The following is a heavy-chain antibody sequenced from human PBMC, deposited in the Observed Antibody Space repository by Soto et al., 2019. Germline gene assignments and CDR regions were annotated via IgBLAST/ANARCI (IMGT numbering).Heavy chain of an antibody. V-gene: IGHV3-30*04. Sequence: PGGSLRLSCAASGFTFSSYAMSWVRQAPWKGLEWVSVITYSGSSKYYADSVKGRFTISRDNSKNTLYLQMNSLRAEDTAVYYCARDRWLSRGWLLSNDAFDIWAQGTMVTVSS. CDR1: GFTFSSYA. CDR2: ITYSGSSK. D-gene: IGHD2-21*02. CDR3: ARDRWLSRGWLLSNDAFDI. J-gene: IGHJ3*02.